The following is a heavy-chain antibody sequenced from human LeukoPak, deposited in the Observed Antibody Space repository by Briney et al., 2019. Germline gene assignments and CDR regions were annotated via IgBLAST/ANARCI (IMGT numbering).Heavy chain of an antibody. D-gene: IGHD3-22*01. CDR2: IYYSGST. Sequence: SETLSLTCTVSGGSISSSSYYWGWIRQPPRKGLEWIGSIYYSGSTYYNPSLKSRVTISVDTSKNQFSLKLSSVTAADTAVYYCARIFAYYYDSSGYYWHAFDIWGQGTMVTVSS. CDR1: GGSISSSSYY. J-gene: IGHJ3*02. V-gene: IGHV4-39*07. CDR3: ARIFAYYYDSSGYYWHAFDI.